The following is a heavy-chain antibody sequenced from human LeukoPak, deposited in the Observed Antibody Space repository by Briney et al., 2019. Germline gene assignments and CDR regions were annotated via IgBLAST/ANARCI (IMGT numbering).Heavy chain of an antibody. Sequence: SVKVSCKASGGTVSSYAISWVRQAPGQGLEWMGGIIPIFGTANYAQKFQGRVTITADESTSTAYMELSSLRSEDTAVYYCARGVVVVPAAPGRYYYYMDVWGKGTTVSVSS. V-gene: IGHV1-69*13. CDR3: ARGVVVVPAAPGRYYYYMDV. J-gene: IGHJ6*03. CDR2: IIPIFGTA. CDR1: GGTVSSYA. D-gene: IGHD2-2*01.